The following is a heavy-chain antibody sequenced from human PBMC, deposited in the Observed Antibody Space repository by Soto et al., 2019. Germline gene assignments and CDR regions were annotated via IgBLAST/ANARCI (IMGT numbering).Heavy chain of an antibody. CDR3: AGQPTAGSYYDLGSYYYSYAMDV. CDR1: GGSISSGDYY. D-gene: IGHD3-10*01. Sequence: QVQLQESGPGLVKPSQTLSLTCSVSGGSISSGDYYWNWIRQPPGKGLEWIGHIYYSGSTYYNSSLQRRVTISLDPSKNQFSLKLSSVTAADTAVYYCAGQPTAGSYYDLGSYYYSYAMDVWGQGTTVTVSS. CDR2: IYYSGST. V-gene: IGHV4-30-4*01. J-gene: IGHJ6*02.